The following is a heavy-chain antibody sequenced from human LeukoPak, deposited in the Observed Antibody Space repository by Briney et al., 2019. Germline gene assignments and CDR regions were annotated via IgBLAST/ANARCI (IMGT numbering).Heavy chain of an antibody. CDR2: ISSGSSYI. D-gene: IGHD6-13*01. CDR1: GFTFSSYS. Sequence: GGSLRLSCAASGFTFSSYSMNWVRQAPGKGLEGVSSISSGSSYIYYADSVKGRFTISRDNAKNSLYLQMNRLRAEDTAVYYCARDIAAAVYELYYYGMDVWGKGTTVTVSS. J-gene: IGHJ6*04. CDR3: ARDIAAAVYELYYYGMDV. V-gene: IGHV3-21*01.